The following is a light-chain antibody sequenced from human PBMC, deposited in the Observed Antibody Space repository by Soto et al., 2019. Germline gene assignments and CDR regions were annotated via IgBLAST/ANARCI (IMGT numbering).Light chain of an antibody. V-gene: IGLV2-11*01. J-gene: IGLJ1*01. CDR2: DVS. Sequence: QSVLTQPPSVSAAPGQKVTISCSGSSSDVGGYYYVSWYQHHPGKAPKLMIYDVSKRPSGVPDRFSGSKSGNTASLTISGLQAEDEADYYCCSYVGTYTAFSYTVFGTGTKVTV. CDR1: SSDVGGYYY. CDR3: CSYVGTYTAFSYTV.